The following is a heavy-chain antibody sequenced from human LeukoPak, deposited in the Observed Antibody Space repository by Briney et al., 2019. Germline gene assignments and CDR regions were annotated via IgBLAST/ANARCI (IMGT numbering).Heavy chain of an antibody. V-gene: IGHV3-23*01. J-gene: IGHJ4*02. CDR3: AKENGAAVISHFDY. Sequence: GWSLRLSCAASGFTFSSYAMSWVRQARGKGLAWVSGINSRGGNTFYADSVKGRFTISRDNSKNTLYLQMNSLRAEDTAVYYCAKENGAAVISHFDYWGQGTLVTVSS. D-gene: IGHD2-21*01. CDR1: GFTFSSYA. CDR2: INSRGGNT.